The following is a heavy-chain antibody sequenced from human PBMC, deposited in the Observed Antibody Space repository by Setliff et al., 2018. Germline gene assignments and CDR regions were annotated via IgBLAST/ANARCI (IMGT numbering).Heavy chain of an antibody. D-gene: IGHD2-2*01. CDR1: GGSISSSSYY. V-gene: IGHV4-39*01. Sequence: SETLSLTCFRRVSGGSISSSSYYWGWIRQPPGKGLEWIGSMYYSVSTYYNPSLKSRATISADTSKRQVSLNLNSVTAADTAVYYCMRQGAQMPSLSHLYGVDVWGQGTTVTVSS. CDR2: MYYSVST. CDR3: MRQGAQMPSLSHLYGVDV. J-gene: IGHJ6*02.